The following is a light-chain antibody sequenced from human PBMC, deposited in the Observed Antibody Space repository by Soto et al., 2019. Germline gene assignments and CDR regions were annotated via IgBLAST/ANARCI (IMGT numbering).Light chain of an antibody. V-gene: IGKV3-15*01. CDR1: QSGGSN. Sequence: EVVLTQSPATLSVSPGAGATLSCRASQSGGSNLAWYQQKPGQTPRVLIYGASTRAIGIPARFSGSGFGTEFTLTISSLQSEDFVVYYCQEYSNWPPLSFGGGTKVEIK. CDR3: QEYSNWPPLS. J-gene: IGKJ4*01. CDR2: GAS.